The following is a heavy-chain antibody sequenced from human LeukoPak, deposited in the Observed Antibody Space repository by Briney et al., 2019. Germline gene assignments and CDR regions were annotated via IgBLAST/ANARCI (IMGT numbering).Heavy chain of an antibody. CDR3: AREIYGGNERPYYGMDV. V-gene: IGHV1-18*01. CDR1: GYTFTNYG. CDR2: ISAYNGNT. Sequence: ASVKVSCKASGYTFTNYGISWVRQAPAQGLEWMGRISAYNGNTNYAQKLQGRVTMTTDTSTSKAYMELRSLRSDDTAVYYCAREIYGGNERPYYGMDVWGQGTTVTVSS. J-gene: IGHJ6*02. D-gene: IGHD4-23*01.